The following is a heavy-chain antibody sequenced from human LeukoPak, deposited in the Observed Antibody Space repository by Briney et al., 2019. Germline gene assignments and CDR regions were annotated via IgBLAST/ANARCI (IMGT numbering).Heavy chain of an antibody. D-gene: IGHD6-13*01. CDR1: GASISDYY. CDR2: INHSGST. V-gene: IGHV4-34*01. J-gene: IGHJ4*02. Sequence: SETLSLTCTVSGASISDYYWSWIRQPPGKGLEWIGEINHSGSTNYNPSLKSRVTISVDTSKNQFSLKLSSVTAADTAVYYCARIIAAAGPTDYWGQGTLVTVSS. CDR3: ARIIAAAGPTDY.